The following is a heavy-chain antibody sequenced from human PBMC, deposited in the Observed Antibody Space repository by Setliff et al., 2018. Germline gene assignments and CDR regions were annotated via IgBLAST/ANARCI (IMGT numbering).Heavy chain of an antibody. V-gene: IGHV7-4-1*02. D-gene: IGHD1-26*01. CDR1: GYTFIDYG. CDR3: ASQMGTSETYPK. Sequence: ASVKVSCKASGYTFIDYGMSWVRQAPGQSLEWMGWINTHTGNPTYAQGFTGRFVFSLDTSVSTAYLQVSSLRAEDTAVYYCASQMGTSETYPKWGQGTPVTVSS. J-gene: IGHJ4*02. CDR2: INTHTGNP.